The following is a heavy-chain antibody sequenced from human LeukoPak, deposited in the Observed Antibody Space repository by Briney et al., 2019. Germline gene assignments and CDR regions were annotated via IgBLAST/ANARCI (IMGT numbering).Heavy chain of an antibody. Sequence: ASVKVSCKASGGTFSSYAISWVRQAPGQGLEWMGGIISIFGTANYAQKFQGRVTITADESTSTAYMELSSLRSEDTAVYYCARERSHVDILTGYYTYYYYYGMDVWGKGTPVTVSS. J-gene: IGHJ6*04. CDR3: ARERSHVDILTGYYTYYYYYGMDV. D-gene: IGHD3-9*01. V-gene: IGHV1-69*13. CDR1: GGTFSSYA. CDR2: IISIFGTA.